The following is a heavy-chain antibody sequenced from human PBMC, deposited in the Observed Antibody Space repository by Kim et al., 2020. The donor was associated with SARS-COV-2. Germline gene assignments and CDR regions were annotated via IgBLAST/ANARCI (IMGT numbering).Heavy chain of an antibody. D-gene: IGHD1-26*01. CDR3: ATNAYSGSSRDAFDI. V-gene: IGHV1-24*01. Sequence: ASVKVSCKVSGYTLTELSMHWVRQAPGKGLEWMGGFDPEDGETIYAQKFQGRVTMTEDTSTDTAYMELSSLRSEDTAVYYCATNAYSGSSRDAFDIWGQGLMVTVSS. CDR1: GYTLTELS. J-gene: IGHJ3*02. CDR2: FDPEDGET.